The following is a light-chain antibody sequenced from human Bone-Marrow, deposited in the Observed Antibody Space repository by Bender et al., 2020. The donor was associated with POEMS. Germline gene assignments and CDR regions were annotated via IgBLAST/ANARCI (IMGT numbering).Light chain of an antibody. CDR3: QSYDSSLSDVV. Sequence: QSVLTQPPSASGTPGQSVIISCSGTDSNFGGNNVNWYQHLPGTAPKLLIYGNTNRPSGVPDRFSGSKSGTSASLAITGLQAEDEADYYCQSYDSSLSDVVFGGGTKLTVL. CDR2: GNT. J-gene: IGLJ2*01. V-gene: IGLV1-40*01. CDR1: DSNFGGNN.